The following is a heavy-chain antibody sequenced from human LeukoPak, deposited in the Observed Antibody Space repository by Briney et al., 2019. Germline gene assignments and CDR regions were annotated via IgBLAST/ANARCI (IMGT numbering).Heavy chain of an antibody. CDR3: ASRKLGNDY. V-gene: IGHV4-59*01. J-gene: IGHJ4*02. CDR1: GGSFSGYF. D-gene: IGHD7-27*01. Sequence: SETLSLTCAVFGGSFSGYFWSWIRQSPGKGLEWIGYIYHTGSTSYSPSLKSRVTISADTSQNQFSLKLSSVTAADTAVYYCASRKLGNDYWGQGTLVTVSS. CDR2: IYHTGST.